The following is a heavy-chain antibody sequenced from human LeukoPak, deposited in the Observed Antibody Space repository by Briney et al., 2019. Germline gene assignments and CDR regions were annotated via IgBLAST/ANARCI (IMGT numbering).Heavy chain of an antibody. J-gene: IGHJ4*02. D-gene: IGHD3-10*01. CDR3: ASEIRPNDY. Sequence: GGSLRLSCAVSGFTFSSHGFTWVRQVLGKGLEWVSAIEISGDTFYADSVKGRFTISRDNSKDTLYLQLNSLRAEDTAVYYCASEIRPNDYWGQGTLVTVSS. CDR1: GFTFSSHG. CDR2: IEISGDT. V-gene: IGHV3-23*01.